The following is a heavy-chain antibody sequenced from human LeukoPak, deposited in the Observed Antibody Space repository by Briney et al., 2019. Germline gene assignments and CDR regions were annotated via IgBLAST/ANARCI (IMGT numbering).Heavy chain of an antibody. Sequence: PSETLSLTCTVFGGSISSYYWSWIRQPPGKGLEWIGHIYTSGSTNYNPSLKSRVTISVDTSKNQFSLKLSSVTAADTAVYYCARLKGRVVLAAPFDYWGQGTLVTVSS. CDR2: IYTSGST. CDR1: GGSISSYY. CDR3: ARLKGRVVLAAPFDY. J-gene: IGHJ4*02. V-gene: IGHV4-4*09. D-gene: IGHD2-2*01.